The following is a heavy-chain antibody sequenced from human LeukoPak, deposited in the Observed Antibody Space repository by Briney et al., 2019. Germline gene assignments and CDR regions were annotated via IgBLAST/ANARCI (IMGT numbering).Heavy chain of an antibody. CDR1: GGSIRSYY. Sequence: SETLSLSCTVSGGSIRSYYWSWMWQPPGKGLEWIGYIYYSGSTNYNPSLKSRVTISVDTSKNQFSLKLSSVTAADTAVYYCARGSYDILTGFVFDIWGQGTMVTVSS. CDR3: ARGSYDILTGFVFDI. CDR2: IYYSGST. V-gene: IGHV4-59*08. J-gene: IGHJ3*02. D-gene: IGHD3-9*01.